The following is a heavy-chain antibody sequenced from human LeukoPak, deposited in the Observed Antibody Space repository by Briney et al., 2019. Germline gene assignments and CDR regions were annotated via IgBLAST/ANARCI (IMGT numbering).Heavy chain of an antibody. D-gene: IGHD3-3*01. CDR3: ARSITIFGVVDGEHDAFDI. J-gene: IGHJ3*02. CDR1: GGSISSYY. Sequence: SPSETLSLTCTVSGGSISSYYWSWIRQPPGKGLEWIGYIYYSGSTNYNPSLKSRVTISVDTSKNQFSLKLSSVTAADTAVYYCARSITIFGVVDGEHDAFDIWGQGTMVTVSS. CDR2: IYYSGST. V-gene: IGHV4-59*01.